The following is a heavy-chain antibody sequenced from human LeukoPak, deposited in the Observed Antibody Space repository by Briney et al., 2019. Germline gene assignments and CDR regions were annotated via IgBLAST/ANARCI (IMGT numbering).Heavy chain of an antibody. V-gene: IGHV3-72*01. CDR2: TRNKGNSYST. Sequence: GGSLRLSCAGSGFTFSDHYMDWVRQAPGKGLEWVGRTRNKGNSYSTQYAASGQVSITISKDDSKNSLYLQMNSMETEDTAVYYCTRVLGYSYGSNNYWVQGTLVSVSS. CDR1: GFTFSDHY. D-gene: IGHD5-18*01. CDR3: TRVLGYSYGSNNY. J-gene: IGHJ4*02.